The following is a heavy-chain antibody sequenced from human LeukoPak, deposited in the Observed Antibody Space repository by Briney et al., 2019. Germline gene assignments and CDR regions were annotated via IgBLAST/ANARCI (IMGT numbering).Heavy chain of an antibody. D-gene: IGHD2-2*01. CDR3: ARLDCTSTSCYFYRAFDT. V-gene: IGHV4-39*01. Sequence: PSETLSLTCTVSGGSSTISSSYWAWIRQPPGKGLEWIGSVYYSGSAYYSPSLNSRVTISIDTSKNQFSLKLTSVTAADTAVYYCARLDCTSTSCYFYRAFDTWGQGTMVTASS. CDR1: GGSSTISSSY. J-gene: IGHJ3*02. CDR2: VYYSGSA.